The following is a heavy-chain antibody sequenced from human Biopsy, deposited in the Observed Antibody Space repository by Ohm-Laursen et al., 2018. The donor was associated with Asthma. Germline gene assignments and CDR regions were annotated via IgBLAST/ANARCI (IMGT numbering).Heavy chain of an antibody. CDR3: AKDERAYYGSDSKYMQPVPLGD. V-gene: IGHV3-7*03. J-gene: IGHJ4*02. Sequence: SLRLSCTASGFTFSGSWMIWVRQAPGKGLQWLAFIKPDGSQTYYADSVEGRFTISRDKSDNTLYLQMNSLTAEDTAVYHCAKDERAYYGSDSKYMQPVPLGDWGQGTVVSVSA. CDR1: GFTFSGSW. D-gene: IGHD2-21*01. CDR2: IKPDGSQT.